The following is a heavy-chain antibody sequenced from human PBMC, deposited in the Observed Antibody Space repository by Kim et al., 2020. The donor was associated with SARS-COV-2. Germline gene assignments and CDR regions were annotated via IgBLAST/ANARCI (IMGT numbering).Heavy chain of an antibody. J-gene: IGHJ6*02. Sequence: SVKVSCKASGGTFSSYTISWVRQAPGQGLEWMGRIIPILGIANYAQKFQGRVTIIADKSTSTAYMELSSLRSEDTAVYYCASTYYDILTGYHYYYGMDVWGQGTTVTVSS. V-gene: IGHV1-69*02. CDR2: IIPILGIA. CDR3: ASTYYDILTGYHYYYGMDV. CDR1: GGTFSSYT. D-gene: IGHD3-9*01.